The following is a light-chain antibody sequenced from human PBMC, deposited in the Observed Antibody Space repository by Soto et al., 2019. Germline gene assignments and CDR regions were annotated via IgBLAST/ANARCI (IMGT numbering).Light chain of an antibody. V-gene: IGKV3-15*01. J-gene: IGKJ1*01. CDR3: QQYNNWPT. CDR1: QSVSSN. Sequence: EIVMTQSPSTLSVSPGERATLSCRASQSVSSNLAWYQQKPGQAPRLLFYGASTRATGIPARFGGSGSGTEFTLTISSLQSEDFAVYYCQQYNNWPTFGQGTKVDIK. CDR2: GAS.